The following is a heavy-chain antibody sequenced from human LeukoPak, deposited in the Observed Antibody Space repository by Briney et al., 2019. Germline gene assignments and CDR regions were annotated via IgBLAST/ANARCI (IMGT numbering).Heavy chain of an antibody. Sequence: GGSLRLSCAASGFTFHDYAMHWVRQVPGKGLEWVSGITWNSGSVLYADSVRGRFTISRDNAKNSLYLQMNGLRAEDTALYYCAKASGGYCSSISCYHFDYWGQGILVTVSS. CDR1: GFTFHDYA. V-gene: IGHV3-9*01. CDR2: ITWNSGSV. J-gene: IGHJ4*02. CDR3: AKASGGYCSSISCYHFDY. D-gene: IGHD2-2*01.